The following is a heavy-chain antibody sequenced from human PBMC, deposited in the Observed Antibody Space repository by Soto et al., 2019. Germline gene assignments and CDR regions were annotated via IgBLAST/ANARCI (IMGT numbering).Heavy chain of an antibody. D-gene: IGHD3-22*01. CDR1: GFTFDDYA. J-gene: IGHJ4*02. Sequence: EVQLVESEGGLVQPGRSLRLSCAASGFTFDDYAMHWVRQAPGKGLEWVSGISWNSGSIGYADSVKGRFTISRDNAKNSLYLQMNSLRAEDTALYYCAKGRPHDSSGYYPLDYWGQGTLVTVSS. CDR3: AKGRPHDSSGYYPLDY. V-gene: IGHV3-9*01. CDR2: ISWNSGSI.